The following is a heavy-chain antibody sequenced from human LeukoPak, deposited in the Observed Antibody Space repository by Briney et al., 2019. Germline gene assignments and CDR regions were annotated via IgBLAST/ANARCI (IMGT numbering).Heavy chain of an antibody. Sequence: GAPVKASCKPSGHTFTGSYMHWGPQAPGQGLKWMGWINPNSGGTNYAQKFQGRVTMTRDTSISTAYMELSRLRSDDTAMYYCARVGQSDYWGQGTLVTVSS. V-gene: IGHV1-2*02. D-gene: IGHD5-24*01. CDR1: GHTFTGSY. CDR2: INPNSGGT. CDR3: ARVGQSDY. J-gene: IGHJ4*02.